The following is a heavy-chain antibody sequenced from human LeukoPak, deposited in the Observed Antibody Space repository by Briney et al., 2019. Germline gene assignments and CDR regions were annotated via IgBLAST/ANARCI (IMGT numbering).Heavy chain of an antibody. CDR3: ATRNFGDYGAFDI. Sequence: ASVKVSCKVSGYTLSDLAMHWVRQAPGKGLEWMGGLDPDDGEAIYAQSLQGRVTMTEDTSSDTAYMVLSSLRSEDTAVYYCATRNFGDYGAFDIWGQGTMVTVSS. CDR2: LDPDDGEA. J-gene: IGHJ3*02. CDR1: GYTLSDLA. D-gene: IGHD4-17*01. V-gene: IGHV1-24*01.